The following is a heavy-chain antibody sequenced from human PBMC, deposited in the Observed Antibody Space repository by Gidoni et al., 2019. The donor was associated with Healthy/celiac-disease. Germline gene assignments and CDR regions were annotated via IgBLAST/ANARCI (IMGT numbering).Heavy chain of an antibody. J-gene: IGHJ3*02. CDR1: GFPFSSYE. CDR2: ISSSGGTI. D-gene: IGHD5-12*01. V-gene: IGHV3-48*03. CDR3: AREIYSLVRNDAFDI. Sequence: EVQLVESGGGLVQPGGSLRLSCATSGFPFSSYEMNWVRQAPGKGLEWVSYISSSGGTIYYADYLKGRFTITRDKAKNSLYLQMNSLRAEDTAVYYCAREIYSLVRNDAFDIWGQGTMVTVSS.